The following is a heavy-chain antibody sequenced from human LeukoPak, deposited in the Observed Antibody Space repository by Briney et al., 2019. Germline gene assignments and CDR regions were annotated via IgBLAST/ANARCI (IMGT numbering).Heavy chain of an antibody. Sequence: SETLSLTCTVSGGSISSSSYYWGWIRQPPGKGLEWMAYIYDSETTNYNPSLKSRVTISIDTSKNQFSLELTSVTAADTAVYYCARAGYGAFGVYQLKSGMNVWGLGTTVTVSS. V-gene: IGHV4-61*05. J-gene: IGHJ6*02. CDR1: GGSISSSSYY. CDR2: IYDSETT. CDR3: ARAGYGAFGVYQLKSGMNV. D-gene: IGHD3-10*01.